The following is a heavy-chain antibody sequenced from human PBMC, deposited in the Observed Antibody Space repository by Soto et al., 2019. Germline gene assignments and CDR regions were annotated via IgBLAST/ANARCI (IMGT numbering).Heavy chain of an antibody. CDR2: INAGNGNT. Sequence: ASVKVSCKASGYTFTSYAMHWVRQAPGQRLEWMGWINAGNGNTKYSQKFQGRVTITRDTSASTAYMELSSLRSEDTAVYYCARFRLGYCSGGSCYPFDYWGQGTLVTVSS. J-gene: IGHJ4*02. V-gene: IGHV1-3*01. D-gene: IGHD2-15*01. CDR3: ARFRLGYCSGGSCYPFDY. CDR1: GYTFTSYA.